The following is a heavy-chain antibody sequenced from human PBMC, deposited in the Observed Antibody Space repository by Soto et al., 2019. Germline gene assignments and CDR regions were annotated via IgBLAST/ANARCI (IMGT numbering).Heavy chain of an antibody. D-gene: IGHD3-10*01. CDR3: ARDRGVSPPNYYYYGMDV. V-gene: IGHV3-53*02. CDR1: GFTVSSNY. CDR2: IYSGGST. Sequence: EVQLVETGGGLIQPGGSLRLSCAASGFTVSSNYMSWVRQAPGKGLEWVSVIYSGGSTYYADSVKGRFTISRDNSKHTLYLQMNSLRAEDTAVYYCARDRGVSPPNYYYYGMDVWGQGTTVTVSS. J-gene: IGHJ6*02.